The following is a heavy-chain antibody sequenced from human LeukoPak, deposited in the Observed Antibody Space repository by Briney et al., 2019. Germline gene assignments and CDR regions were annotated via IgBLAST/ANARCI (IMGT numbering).Heavy chain of an antibody. CDR2: VFSSGST. V-gene: IGHV4-59*11. Sequence: PSETLSLICNFSAVSISRHFWSWIRQTPKKGLEWLGYVFSSGSTNYNPSLKSRITISLDTSKHQFSLTLNSVTAADTAVYYCAREYDYWSLGTLVTVSS. J-gene: IGHJ4*01. CDR1: AVSISRHF. CDR3: AREYDY.